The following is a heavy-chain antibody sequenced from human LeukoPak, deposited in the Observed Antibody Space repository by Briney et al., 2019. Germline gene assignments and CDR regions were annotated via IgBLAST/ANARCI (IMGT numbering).Heavy chain of an antibody. V-gene: IGHV1-2*02. D-gene: IGHD3-22*01. CDR3: TRGYFDSSGFDAPFDF. J-gene: IGHJ4*02. Sequence: GASVKVSCKASGYTFTDYYFHWVRQAPGQGLEWMGWINPNSGGTNYAQKFQGRVTMTRDTSISTAYMDLSSLRSDDTAVYYGTRGYFDSSGFDAPFDFWGQGTLVTVS. CDR2: INPNSGGT. CDR1: GYTFTDYY.